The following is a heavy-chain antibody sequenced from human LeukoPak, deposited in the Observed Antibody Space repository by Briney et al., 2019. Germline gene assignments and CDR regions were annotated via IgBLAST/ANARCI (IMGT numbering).Heavy chain of an antibody. J-gene: IGHJ5*02. V-gene: IGHV4-39*07. CDR1: GGSISSSSYY. D-gene: IGHD6-19*01. Sequence: SETLSLTCTVSGGSISSSSYYWGWIRQPPGKGLEWIGSIYYSGSTYYNPSLKSRVTISVDTSKNQFSLKSSSVTAADTAVYYCARDDSSGWCDWFDPWGQGTLVTVSS. CDR2: IYYSGST. CDR3: ARDDSSGWCDWFDP.